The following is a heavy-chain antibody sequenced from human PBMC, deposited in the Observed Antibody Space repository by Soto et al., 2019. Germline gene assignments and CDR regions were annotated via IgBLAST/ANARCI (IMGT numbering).Heavy chain of an antibody. CDR2: LSWNSGSI. D-gene: IGHD3-16*02. J-gene: IGHJ4*02. CDR3: AQAKGLIATSHFDS. CDR1: GFTFENYA. V-gene: IGHV3-9*01. Sequence: EVQLVESGGGLVQHGRSLRLSCAASGFTFENYAMHWVRKAPGKGLEWVSGLSWNSGSIGYADSVKGRFTISRDNAKKSLYLQMNDLTPDDTALYYCAQAKGLIATSHFDSWGQGALVTVSS.